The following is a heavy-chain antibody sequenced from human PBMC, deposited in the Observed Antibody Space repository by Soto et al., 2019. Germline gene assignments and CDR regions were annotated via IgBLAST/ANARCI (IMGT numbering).Heavy chain of an antibody. D-gene: IGHD2-21*02. V-gene: IGHV3-15*07. CDR2: IKSKTDGGTT. CDR3: TTDLRVVTAIPYY. CDR1: GFTFSNAW. Sequence: GGSRSLSGAASGFTFSNAWMNWFRQAPGKGREWVGRIKSKTDGGTTDYAAPVKGRFTISRNDSKNTLYLQMNSLKTEDTAVYYCTTDLRVVTAIPYYWGQGNLVTVSS. J-gene: IGHJ4*02.